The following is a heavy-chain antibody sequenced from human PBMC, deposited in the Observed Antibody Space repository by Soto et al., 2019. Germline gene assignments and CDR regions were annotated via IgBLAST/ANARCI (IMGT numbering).Heavy chain of an antibody. CDR3: ARGERWSGHYDFWSGYNRSQGPKTEYFQH. J-gene: IGHJ1*01. V-gene: IGHV4-34*01. D-gene: IGHD3-3*01. Sequence: QVQLQQWGAGLLKPSETLSLTCAVYGGSFSGYYWSWIRQPPGKGLEWIGEINHSGSTNYNPSLTSRVTLSVDTSKNQFSLKLSSVTAADTVVYYCARGERWSGHYDFWSGYNRSQGPKTEYFQHWGQGTLVTVSS. CDR1: GGSFSGYY. CDR2: INHSGST.